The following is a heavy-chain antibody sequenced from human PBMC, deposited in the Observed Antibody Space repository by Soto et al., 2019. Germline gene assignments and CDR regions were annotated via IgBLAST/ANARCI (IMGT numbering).Heavy chain of an antibody. CDR2: ITGSGDST. CDR1: GFTFSTYA. J-gene: IGHJ4*02. D-gene: IGHD3-16*01. CDR3: AAQAGGNFVPFDF. Sequence: GGSLRLSCAASGFTFSTYAVSWVHQAPGKGLEWVSAITGSGDSTHYTESVKGRFTISRDNSKNTLHLQMNSLRAEDTAIYYCAAQAGGNFVPFDFWGQGTLVTVSS. V-gene: IGHV3-23*01.